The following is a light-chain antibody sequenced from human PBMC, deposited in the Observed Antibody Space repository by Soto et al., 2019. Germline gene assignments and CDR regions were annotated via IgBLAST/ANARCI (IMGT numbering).Light chain of an antibody. CDR1: QSISSW. V-gene: IGKV1-5*03. Sequence: DIQMTQSPSTLSASVGDRVTITCRASQSISSWLAWYQQKPGKAPKLLIYKASSLESGVPSRFSGSGSGTEVTLTISNLQPDDFATYYCQQYNSYPWTFGQGTKVEIK. CDR3: QQYNSYPWT. CDR2: KAS. J-gene: IGKJ1*01.